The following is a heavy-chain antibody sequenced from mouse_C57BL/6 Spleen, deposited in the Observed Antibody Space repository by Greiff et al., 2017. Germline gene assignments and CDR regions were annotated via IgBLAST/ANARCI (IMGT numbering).Heavy chain of an antibody. J-gene: IGHJ2*01. V-gene: IGHV1-52*01. CDR2: IDPSDSET. CDR1: GYTFTSYW. D-gene: IGHD1-1*01. Sequence: VQLQQPGAELVRPGSSVKLSCKASGYTFTSYWMHWVKQRPIQGLEWIGNIDPSDSETHYNQKFKDKATLTVDKSSSTAYMQLSSLTSEDSAVYYCARRGTTVERALDYWGQGTTLTVSS. CDR3: ARRGTTVERALDY.